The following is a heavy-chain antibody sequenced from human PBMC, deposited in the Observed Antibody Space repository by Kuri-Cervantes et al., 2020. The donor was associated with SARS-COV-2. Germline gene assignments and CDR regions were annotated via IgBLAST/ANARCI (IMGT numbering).Heavy chain of an antibody. V-gene: IGHV1-2*02. Sequence: ASVKVSCKASGYTFSTFRVYYMYWVRQAPGQGLEWMGWINPNSGGTNYAQKFQGRVTMTRDTSISTAYMELSRLRSDDTAVYYCATGVPTRLFGEGLKNDAFDIWGQGTTVTVSS. CDR2: INPNSGGT. CDR3: ATGVPTRLFGEGLKNDAFDI. D-gene: IGHD3-10*01. J-gene: IGHJ3*02. CDR1: GYTFSTFRVYY.